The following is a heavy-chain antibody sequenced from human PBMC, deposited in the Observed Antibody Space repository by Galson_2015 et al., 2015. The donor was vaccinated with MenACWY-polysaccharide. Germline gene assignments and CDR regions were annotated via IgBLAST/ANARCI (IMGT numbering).Heavy chain of an antibody. J-gene: IGHJ4*02. CDR2: IGGSGSNT. V-gene: IGHV3-23*01. D-gene: IGHD2-2*01. CDR3: ARVRYSTGKYQFDY. Sequence: SLRLSCAASGSTFSSFDMHWVRHVIGKGLEWVSTIGGSGSNTHYADSVKGRFTISRDNSKNTLSLQMNSLRAEDTAVYYCARVRYSTGKYQFDYWGQGTLVAVSS. CDR1: GSTFSSFD.